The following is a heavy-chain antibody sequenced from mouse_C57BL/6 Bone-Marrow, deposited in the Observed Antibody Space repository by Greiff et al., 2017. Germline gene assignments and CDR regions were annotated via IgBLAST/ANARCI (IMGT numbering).Heavy chain of an antibody. CDR2: INPSSGYT. J-gene: IGHJ1*03. V-gene: IGHV1-4*01. CDR3: AREMWYFDV. CDR1: GYTFTSYT. Sequence: KLQQSGAELARPGASVKMSCKASGYTFTSYTMHWVKQRPGQGLEWIGYINPSSGYTKYNQKFKDKATLTADKSSSTAYMQLSSLTSEDSAVYYCAREMWYFDVWGTGTTVTVSS.